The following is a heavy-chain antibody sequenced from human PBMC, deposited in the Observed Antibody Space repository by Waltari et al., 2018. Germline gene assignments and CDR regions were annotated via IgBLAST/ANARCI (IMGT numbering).Heavy chain of an antibody. CDR3: ARDHRAAGTPLGGMDV. D-gene: IGHD6-13*01. V-gene: IGHV4-39*07. CDR1: GGSLRSSSYY. J-gene: IGHJ6*02. Sequence: QLQLQESGPGLVNPSETLSLTCTVSGGSLRSSSYYGGWIRPPQGKGLEWIGSIYYSGSTNYNPSLKSRVTISVDTSKNQFSLKLSSVTAADTAVYYCARDHRAAGTPLGGMDVWGQGTTVTVSS. CDR2: IYYSGST.